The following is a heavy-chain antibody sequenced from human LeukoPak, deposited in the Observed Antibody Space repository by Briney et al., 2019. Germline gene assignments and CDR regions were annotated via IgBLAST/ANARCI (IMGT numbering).Heavy chain of an antibody. CDR2: ISGSGGST. J-gene: IGHJ6*04. V-gene: IGHV3-23*01. CDR3: AKGRITVFGVVPDV. Sequence: PGGSLRLSCAASGFTFSSYAMSWVRQAPGKGLEWVSAISGSGGSTYYADPVKGRFTISRDNSKNTLYVQMNSLRAEDTAVYYCAKGRITVFGVVPDVWGKGTTVIVSS. CDR1: GFTFSSYA. D-gene: IGHD3-3*01.